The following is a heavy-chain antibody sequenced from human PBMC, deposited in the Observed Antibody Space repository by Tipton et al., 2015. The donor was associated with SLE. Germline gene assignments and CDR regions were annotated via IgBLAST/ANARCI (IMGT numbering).Heavy chain of an antibody. CDR3: ARVLKIGTTGYFDF. D-gene: IGHD1-7*01. J-gene: IGHJ4*02. CDR1: GFTFSDYY. V-gene: IGHV3-72*01. CDR2: SRNKAKSYTT. Sequence: GSLRLSCAASGFTFSDYYMDWVRQAPGKGLEWVGRSRNKAKSYTTGYAASVKGRFTISRDDSKNSVYLQMNSLKTEDTAAYYCARVLKIGTTGYFDFWGQGTLVTVSS.